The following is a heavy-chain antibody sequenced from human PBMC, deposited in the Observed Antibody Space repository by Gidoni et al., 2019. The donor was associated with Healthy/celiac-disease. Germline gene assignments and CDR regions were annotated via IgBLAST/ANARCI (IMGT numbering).Heavy chain of an antibody. Sequence: EVQLVDSGGGLVKPGGSLRLSCSASGFTFCNACMSWGRQAPGKGLEWVGRIKSKTDGRTTDYAAPVKGRFTISRDDSKNTLYLQMNSLKTEDTDVYYCTTAHLVAGTNNIDYWGQGTLVTVSS. CDR3: TTAHLVAGTNNIDY. J-gene: IGHJ4*02. CDR1: GFTFCNAC. V-gene: IGHV3-15*01. CDR2: IKSKTDGRTT. D-gene: IGHD6-19*01.